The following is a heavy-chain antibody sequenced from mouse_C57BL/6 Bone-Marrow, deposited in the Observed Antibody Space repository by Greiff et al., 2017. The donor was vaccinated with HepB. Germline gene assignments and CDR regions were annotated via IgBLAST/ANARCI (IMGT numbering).Heavy chain of an antibody. J-gene: IGHJ3*01. V-gene: IGHV1-82*01. CDR2: IYPGDGDT. CDR3: ARELRLRPY. Sequence: IQLQQSGPELVKPGASVKISCKASGYAFSSSWMNWVKQRPGKGLEWIGRIYPGDGDTNYNGKFKGKATLTADKSSSTAYMQLSSLTSEDSAVYFCARELRLRPYWGQGTLVTVSA. D-gene: IGHD3-2*02. CDR1: GYAFSSSW.